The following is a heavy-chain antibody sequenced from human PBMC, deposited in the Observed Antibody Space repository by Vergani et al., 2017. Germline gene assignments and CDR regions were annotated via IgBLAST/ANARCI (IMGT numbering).Heavy chain of an antibody. D-gene: IGHD2-15*01. Sequence: QVQLVQSGAEVKKPGSSVKVSCKASGGTFSSYAISWVRQAPGQGLEWMGGIIPIFGTANYAQKFQGRVTITADESTSTAYMELSSLRSEDTAVYYCARGGDRLGYCSGGSCTYDYWGQGTLVTVSS. CDR3: ARGGDRLGYCSGGSCTYDY. CDR1: GGTFSSYA. V-gene: IGHV1-69*01. CDR2: IIPIFGTA. J-gene: IGHJ4*02.